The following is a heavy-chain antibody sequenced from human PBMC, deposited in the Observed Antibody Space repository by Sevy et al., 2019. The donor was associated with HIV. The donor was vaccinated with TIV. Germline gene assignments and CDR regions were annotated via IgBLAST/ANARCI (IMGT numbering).Heavy chain of an antibody. D-gene: IGHD3-16*01. Sequence: GGSLRLSCPASGFDFRTYWMHWVRQAPGKGLVWVSRIMGDGSRRSHADSVKGRFTIPRDNAKNTLYLQMNSLRAEDTALYFCARDPFGGYYCDHWGPGTLVTVSS. CDR3: ARDPFGGYYCDH. CDR1: GFDFRTYW. J-gene: IGHJ4*02. V-gene: IGHV3-74*01. CDR2: IMGDGSRR.